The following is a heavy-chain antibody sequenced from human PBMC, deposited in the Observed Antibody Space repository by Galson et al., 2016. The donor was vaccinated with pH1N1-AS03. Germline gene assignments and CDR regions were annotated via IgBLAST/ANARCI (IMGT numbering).Heavy chain of an antibody. V-gene: IGHV3-72*01. D-gene: IGHD2-2*01. J-gene: IGHJ6*02. CDR3: ARERALGVVPGTSYSYFGMDV. Sequence: SLRLSCAVSGFTSSDHYMDWVRQAPGKGLEWVGRTRNKADSYTTEYAASVQGRFTISRDDSKNSLYLQMSSLKTEDTAVYYCARERALGVVPGTSYSYFGMDVWGQGTTVTVAS. CDR2: TRNKADSYTT. CDR1: GFTSSDHY.